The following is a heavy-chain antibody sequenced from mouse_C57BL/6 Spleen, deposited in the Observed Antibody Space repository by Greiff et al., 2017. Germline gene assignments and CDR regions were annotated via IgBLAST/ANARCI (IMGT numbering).Heavy chain of an antibody. V-gene: IGHV5-16*01. CDR3: ARDRTVERYFDV. J-gene: IGHJ1*03. Sequence: EVQRVESEGGLVQPGSSMKLSCTASGFTFSDYYMAWVRQVPEKGLEWVANINYDGSSTYYLDSLKSRFIISRDNAKNILYLQMSSLKSEDTATYYCARDRTVERYFDVWGTGTTVTVSS. CDR2: INYDGSST. D-gene: IGHD1-1*01. CDR1: GFTFSDYY.